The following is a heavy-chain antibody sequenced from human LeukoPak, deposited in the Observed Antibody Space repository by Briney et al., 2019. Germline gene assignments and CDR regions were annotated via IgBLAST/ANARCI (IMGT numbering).Heavy chain of an antibody. D-gene: IGHD5-12*01. CDR1: GVSISSYY. J-gene: IGHJ6*02. V-gene: IGHV4-59*01. Sequence: SETLSLTCTVSGVSISSYYWSWIRQPPGKGLEWIGYIYYSGSTNYNPSLKSRVTISVDTSKNQFSLKLSSVTAADTAVYYCARVFKGGYGSMDVWGQGTTVTVSS. CDR2: IYYSGST. CDR3: ARVFKGGYGSMDV.